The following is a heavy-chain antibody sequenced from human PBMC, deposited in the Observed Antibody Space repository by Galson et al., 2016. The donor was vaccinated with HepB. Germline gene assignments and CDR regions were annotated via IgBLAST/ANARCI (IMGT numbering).Heavy chain of an antibody. CDR3: AKYRLAYYYHYYGMDV. V-gene: IGHV3-30*18. D-gene: IGHD6-19*01. CDR1: GFTFSTYG. J-gene: IGHJ6*02. CDR2: ISYDGSNK. Sequence: SLRLSCAASGFTFSTYGMHWVRQAPGKGLEWVAVISYDGSNKYYADSVKGRFTISRDNSKNTLYLQMNRMRAEDTAVYYCAKYRLAYYYHYYGMDVWGQGTTVTVSS.